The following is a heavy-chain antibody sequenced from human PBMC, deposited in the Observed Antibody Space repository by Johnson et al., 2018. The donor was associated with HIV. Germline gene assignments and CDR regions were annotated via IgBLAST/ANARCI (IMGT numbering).Heavy chain of an antibody. CDR2: IDSGGGT. CDR1: GFTFSSFY. V-gene: IGHV3-66*01. J-gene: IGHJ3*01. CDR3: ARGCRDGYTCDAFDV. D-gene: IGHD5-24*01. Sequence: MQLVESGGGVVQPGMSLRVSCAASGFTFSSFYMTWVRQGPGKGLEWVSVIDSGGGTKYADSVTGRFTISRDNSKNTLYLQMNSLRAEDTAVYFCARGCRDGYTCDAFDVWGQGTRVTVSS.